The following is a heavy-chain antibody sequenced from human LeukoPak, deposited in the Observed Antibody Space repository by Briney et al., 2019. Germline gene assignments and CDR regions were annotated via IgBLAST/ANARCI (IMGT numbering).Heavy chain of an antibody. CDR3: TRGFGKAAADVFGGYTMDV. Sequence: GGSLRLSCAASGFTVNSNYMSWVRQAPGKGLEWGSLIYTGGSTYYADSVRGRFTISRDNSKNTLYLQMNSLRPEDTAIYYCTRGFGKAAADVFGGYTMDVWGQGTTVTVSS. J-gene: IGHJ6*02. CDR2: IYTGGST. CDR1: GFTVNSNY. V-gene: IGHV3-66*02. D-gene: IGHD6-13*01.